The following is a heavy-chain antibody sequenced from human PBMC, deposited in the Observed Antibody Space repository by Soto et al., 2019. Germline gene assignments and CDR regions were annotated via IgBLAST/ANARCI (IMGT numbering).Heavy chain of an antibody. CDR3: ARSDYYSYAMDV. Sequence: QVQLVQSGAEVKKPGSSVKVSCKASAGTFRTYAISWVRQAPGQGLEWMGGIIPILVTTNYAQKFEDRVTITADESTSTVYMDLSSLSSEDTAVYYCARSDYYSYAMDVWGQGTTVTVSS. J-gene: IGHJ6*02. CDR1: AGTFRTYA. V-gene: IGHV1-69*12. CDR2: IIPILVTT.